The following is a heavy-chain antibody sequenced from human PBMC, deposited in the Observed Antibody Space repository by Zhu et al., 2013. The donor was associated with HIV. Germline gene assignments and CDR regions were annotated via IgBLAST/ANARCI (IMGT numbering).Heavy chain of an antibody. CDR1: GYTFTSYG. CDR2: ISAYNGNT. V-gene: IGHV1-18*01. Sequence: QVRLVQSGAEVKKPGASVKVSCKASGYTFTSYGISWVRQAPGQGLEWMGWISAYNGNTNYAQKLQGRVTMTTDTSTSTAYMELRSLRSDDTAVYYCARDSWVGYSGSYPGQYNWFDPWGQGTLVTVSS. J-gene: IGHJ5*02. CDR3: ARDSWVGYSGSYPGQYNWFDP. D-gene: IGHD1-26*01.